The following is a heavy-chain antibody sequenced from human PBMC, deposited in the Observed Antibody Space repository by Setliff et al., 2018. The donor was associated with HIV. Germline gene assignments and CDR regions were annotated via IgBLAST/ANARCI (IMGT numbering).Heavy chain of an antibody. V-gene: IGHV3-30*04. CDR1: GFSFSAHA. D-gene: IGHD1-26*01. CDR2: ISSDGNSK. J-gene: IGHJ4*02. Sequence: GGSLRLSCAASGFSFSAHAMHWVRQAPGKGLEWVAVISSDGNSKFDADSVKGRFTISKDFSKDTLYLQMSSLRAEDTAVYYCAKDGGRGFTDYWGQGTLVTVSS. CDR3: AKDGGRGFTDY.